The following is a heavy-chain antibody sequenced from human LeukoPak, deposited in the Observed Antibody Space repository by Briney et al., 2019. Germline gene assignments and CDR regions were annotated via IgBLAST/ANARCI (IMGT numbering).Heavy chain of an antibody. CDR2: IYSTGNT. V-gene: IGHV4-30-4*01. CDR1: GGSISSGDRY. Sequence: SETLSLTCTVSGGSISSGDRYWSWIRQSPRKGLEWIGYIYSTGNTYYNPSLKSRVIISVDTSKNQFSLELNSVTAADTAVYYCARDSYSYGYGGFDYWGQGILVTVSS. D-gene: IGHD5-18*01. CDR3: ARDSYSYGYGGFDY. J-gene: IGHJ4*02.